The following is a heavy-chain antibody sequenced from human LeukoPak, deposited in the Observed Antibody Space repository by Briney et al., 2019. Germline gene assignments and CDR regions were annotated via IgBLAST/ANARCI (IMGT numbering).Heavy chain of an antibody. J-gene: IGHJ4*02. CDR3: ARRGLDY. Sequence: SETLSLTCTVSGDSISSSGYYWGWIRQSPAKGLEWIGSIYYGGTSYYNPSLKSRVTISVDTSKNQFSLKLSSVTAADTAVYYCARRGLDYWGQGTLVTVSS. CDR2: IYYGGTS. V-gene: IGHV4-39*07. CDR1: GDSISSSGYY.